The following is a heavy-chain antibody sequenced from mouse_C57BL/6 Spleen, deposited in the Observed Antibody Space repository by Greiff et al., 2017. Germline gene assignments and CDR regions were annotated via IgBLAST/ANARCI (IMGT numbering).Heavy chain of an antibody. Sequence: VQLQQSGAELVKPGASVKLSCTASGFNIKDYYMHWVKQRTEQGLEWIGRLDPEDGETKYAQKFQAKAAITADTSSNTAYLQLSSLTSEDTAVYYCAHAYYSNYGYWGQGTLVTVSA. D-gene: IGHD2-5*01. J-gene: IGHJ3*01. CDR3: AHAYYSNYGY. CDR1: GFNIKDYY. CDR2: LDPEDGET. V-gene: IGHV14-2*01.